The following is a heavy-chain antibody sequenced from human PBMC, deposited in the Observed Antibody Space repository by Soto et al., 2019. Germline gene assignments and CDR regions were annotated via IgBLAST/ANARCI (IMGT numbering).Heavy chain of an antibody. CDR2: AYHSGST. Sequence: SETLSLTCAVSVDSFTSNVWWSWVRQPPGKGLEWIGEAYHSGSTNYNPSLKSRVTISVDTSKNQFSLKLSSVTAADTAVYYCARGRYYDFWSGYYTGTHFDYWGQGTLVTVS. CDR3: ARGRYYDFWSGYYTGTHFDY. V-gene: IGHV4-4*02. D-gene: IGHD3-3*01. CDR1: VDSFTSNVW. J-gene: IGHJ4*02.